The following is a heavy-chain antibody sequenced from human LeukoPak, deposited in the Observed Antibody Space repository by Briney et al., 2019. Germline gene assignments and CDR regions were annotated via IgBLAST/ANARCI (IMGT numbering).Heavy chain of an antibody. CDR1: GFTFSSYS. J-gene: IGHJ4*02. CDR2: ISSSSSTI. CDR3: AKDKFQLLEGYFDY. Sequence: HTGGSLRLSCAASGFTFSSYSLNWVRQAPGKGLEWVSYISSSSSTIYYADSVKGRFTISRDNAKNSLYLQMNSLRAEDTAVYYCAKDKFQLLEGYFDYWGQGTLVTVSS. D-gene: IGHD2-2*01. V-gene: IGHV3-48*01.